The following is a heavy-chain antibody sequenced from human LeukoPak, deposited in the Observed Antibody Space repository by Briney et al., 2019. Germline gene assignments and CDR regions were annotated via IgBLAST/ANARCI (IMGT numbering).Heavy chain of an antibody. D-gene: IGHD7-27*01. CDR3: ARDTFEINWGSSYDAFDI. V-gene: IGHV1-2*02. J-gene: IGHJ3*02. Sequence: EASVNVSCKASGFTFAAYYIHWVRQAPGQGLEWMGWINPNSGGINYAQKFQGRVTMTRDTSISTAYMELSRLRSDDTAVYYCARDTFEINWGSSYDAFDIWGQGTMVTVSS. CDR1: GFTFAAYY. CDR2: INPNSGGI.